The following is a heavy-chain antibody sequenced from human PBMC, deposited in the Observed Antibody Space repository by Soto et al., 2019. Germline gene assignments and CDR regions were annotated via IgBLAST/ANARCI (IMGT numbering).Heavy chain of an antibody. D-gene: IGHD6-13*01. Sequence: EVQLLESGGGLVQPGGSLRLSCVASGFTFSNYAMTWVRQAPGKGLEWVSISGSGGDTYYADSVKGRFTVSRDNSRNALYRDITSLRTEDSAVYYCAKENRAGASTSDAEYFQHWVQGTLVTVSS. J-gene: IGHJ1*01. CDR1: GFTFSNYA. CDR3: AKENRAGASTSDAEYFQH. V-gene: IGHV3-23*01. CDR2: ISGSGGDT.